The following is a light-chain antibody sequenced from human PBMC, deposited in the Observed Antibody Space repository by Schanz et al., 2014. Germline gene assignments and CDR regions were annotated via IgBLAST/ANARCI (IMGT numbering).Light chain of an antibody. CDR3: QQYNEWPRT. CDR1: QSVNSY. V-gene: IGKV3D-15*01. Sequence: EIVMTQSPATLSVSPGERATLSCRASQSVNSYLAWYQQKPGLAPRLLIYDASNRATGIPARFSGSGSGTDFTLTISGLQSEDFAMYYCQQYNEWPRTFGQGTRVEIK. CDR2: DAS. J-gene: IGKJ1*01.